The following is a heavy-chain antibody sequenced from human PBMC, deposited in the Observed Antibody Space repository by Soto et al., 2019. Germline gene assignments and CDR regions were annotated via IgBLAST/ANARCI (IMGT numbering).Heavy chain of an antibody. D-gene: IGHD4-17*01. J-gene: IGHJ4*02. CDR3: AKRFYGDYPYYFDY. V-gene: IGHV3-23*01. Sequence: GGSLRLYCAASGFTFSSYAMSRVRQAPGKGLEWVSAISGSGGSTYYADSVKGRFTISRDNSKNTLYLQMNSLRAEDTAVYYCAKRFYGDYPYYFDYWGQGTLVTVSS. CDR1: GFTFSSYA. CDR2: ISGSGGST.